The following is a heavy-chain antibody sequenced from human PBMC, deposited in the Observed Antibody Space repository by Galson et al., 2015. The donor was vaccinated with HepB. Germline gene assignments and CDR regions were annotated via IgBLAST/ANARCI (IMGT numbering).Heavy chain of an antibody. Sequence: SLRLSCAASRFTFSNFAMHWVRQAPGKGLEWVAVISFDGSNKYYADSVKGRFTISRDNSQNTLYLQMNSLRPEDTAIYYCAKWAGQSNNWYGPFDHWGQGTLATVSS. CDR1: RFTFSNFA. CDR2: ISFDGSNK. V-gene: IGHV3-30-3*01. CDR3: AKWAGQSNNWYGPFDH. D-gene: IGHD6-13*01. J-gene: IGHJ4*02.